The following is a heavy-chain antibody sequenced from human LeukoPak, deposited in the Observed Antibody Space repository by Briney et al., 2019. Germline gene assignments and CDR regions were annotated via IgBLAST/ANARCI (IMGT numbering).Heavy chain of an antibody. V-gene: IGHV4-39*07. Sequence: SETLSLTCTVSGGSISSSSYYWGWIRQPPGKGLEWIGSIYYSGSTYYNPSLKSRVTISVDTSKNQFSLKLSSVTAADTAVYYCARIYSNIVVVPAPDYWGQGTLVTVSS. D-gene: IGHD2-2*01. CDR3: ARIYSNIVVVPAPDY. CDR2: IYYSGST. J-gene: IGHJ4*02. CDR1: GGSISSSSYY.